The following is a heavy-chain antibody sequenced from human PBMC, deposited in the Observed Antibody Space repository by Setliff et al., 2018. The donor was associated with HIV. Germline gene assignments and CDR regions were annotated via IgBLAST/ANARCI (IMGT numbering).Heavy chain of an antibody. V-gene: IGHV3-23*01. J-gene: IGHJ5*01. CDR2: ISGSGDTT. CDR1: GFTFSSYV. CDR3: ARDWNGDGRSIDS. Sequence: PGGSLRLSCGASGFTFSSYVMSWVRQAPGKGLEWVSGISGSGDTTNYADSVKGRFTISRDNAENSVYLQMNSLRVEDTAVYYCARDWNGDGRSIDSWGQGTLVTVSS. D-gene: IGHD1-1*01.